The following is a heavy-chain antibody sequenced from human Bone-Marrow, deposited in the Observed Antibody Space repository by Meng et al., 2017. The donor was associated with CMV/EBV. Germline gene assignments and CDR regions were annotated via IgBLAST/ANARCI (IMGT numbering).Heavy chain of an antibody. CDR3: ARDTSGSKYYDFWSGYNFDY. CDR2: ISGSSSYI. CDR1: GLSFSSYT. Sequence: GESLKIFCAASGLSFSSYTMNWVRQAPGKGLEWVSSISGSSSYIYYADSVKGRFTISRDNAKNSLYLQMNSLRAEDTAVYYCARDTSGSKYYDFWSGYNFDYWGQGKRVTVSS. D-gene: IGHD3-3*01. J-gene: IGHJ4*02. V-gene: IGHV3-21*01.